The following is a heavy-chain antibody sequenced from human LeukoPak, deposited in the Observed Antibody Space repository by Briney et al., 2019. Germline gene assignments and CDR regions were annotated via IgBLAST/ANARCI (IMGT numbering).Heavy chain of an antibody. CDR3: AKAQAYYYDSSGYYFDY. CDR2: ISWNSGSI. V-gene: IGHV3-9*01. Sequence: GGSLRLSYAASGFTFDDYAMHWVRQAPGKGLEWVSGISWNSGSIGYADSVKGRFTISRDNAKNSLYLQMNSLRAEDTALYYCAKAQAYYYDSSGYYFDYWGQGTLVTVSS. D-gene: IGHD3-22*01. J-gene: IGHJ4*02. CDR1: GFTFDDYA.